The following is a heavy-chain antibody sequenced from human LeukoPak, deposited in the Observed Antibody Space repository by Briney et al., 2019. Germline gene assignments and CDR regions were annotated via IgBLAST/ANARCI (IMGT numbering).Heavy chain of an antibody. CDR3: GKTTTGYSSGRNPAWPVDY. V-gene: IGHV3-23*01. D-gene: IGHD6-19*01. J-gene: IGHJ4*02. CDR2: IFGSGGSA. Sequence: QPGGSLRLSCTASGFTFSSYAMYWVRQAPGKGLEWVSGIFGSGGSAHYADFVKGRFTISRDNSQNTVYLQMNSLRAEDTAVYYCGKTTTGYSSGRNPAWPVDYWGQGTLVTVSS. CDR1: GFTFSSYA.